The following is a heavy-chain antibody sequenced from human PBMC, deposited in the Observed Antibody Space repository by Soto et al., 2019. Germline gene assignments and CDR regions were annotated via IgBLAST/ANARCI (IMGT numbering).Heavy chain of an antibody. V-gene: IGHV3-74*01. D-gene: IGHD3-3*01. J-gene: IGHJ4*02. CDR1: GFTFSSYW. CDR2: INSDGSSR. CDR3: ARDPSYDFWSGYENTYFDY. Sequence: GSLRLSCTAPGFTFSSYWMHWVRQAPGKGLVWVSRINSDGSSRSYADSVKGRFTISRDNAKNTLYLQMNTLRAEDTAVYYCARDPSYDFWSGYENTYFDYWGQGTLVTVYS.